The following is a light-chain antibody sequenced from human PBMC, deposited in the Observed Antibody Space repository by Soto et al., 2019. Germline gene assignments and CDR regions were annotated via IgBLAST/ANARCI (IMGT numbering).Light chain of an antibody. V-gene: IGLV2-11*01. Sequence: QSALTQPRSVTGSPGQSVTISCTGTSSDVGAHKHVSWYQQHPGKAPKFIIYDVTKRPSGVPDRVSGSKSGNTASLTISGLQAEDEAEYHCCSYAGSNTLVFGGGTKLTVL. CDR2: DVT. CDR3: CSYAGSNTLV. J-gene: IGLJ2*01. CDR1: SSDVGAHKH.